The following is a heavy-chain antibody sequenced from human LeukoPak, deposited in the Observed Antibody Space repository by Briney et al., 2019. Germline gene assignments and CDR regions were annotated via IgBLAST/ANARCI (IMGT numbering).Heavy chain of an antibody. CDR3: ARVGAYCSSTSCFDY. D-gene: IGHD2-2*01. CDR1: GFTFSSYW. J-gene: IGHJ4*02. CDR2: IKQDGSEK. V-gene: IGHV3-7*03. Sequence: GGSLRLSCAASGFTFSSYWMSWVRQAPGKGLEWVANIKQDGSEKYYVDSVKGRFTISRDNAKNSLYLQMNSLRAEDTAVYYCARVGAYCSSTSCFDYWGQGTLVTVSS.